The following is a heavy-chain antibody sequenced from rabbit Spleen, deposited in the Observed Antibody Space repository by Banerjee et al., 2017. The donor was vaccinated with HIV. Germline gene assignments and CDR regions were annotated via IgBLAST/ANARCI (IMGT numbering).Heavy chain of an antibody. V-gene: IGHV1S40*01. Sequence: QSLEESGGDLVKPGASLTLTCTASGVSFSASSYMCWVRQAPGKGLEWIACIESGSSGFTYSASWAKGRFTISKTSSTTVTLQMTSLTAADTATYFCARDTGSSFSSYGMDLWGQGTLVTVS. J-gene: IGHJ6*01. CDR3: ARDTGSSFSSYGMDL. D-gene: IGHD8-1*01. CDR1: GVSFSASSY. CDR2: IESGSSGFT.